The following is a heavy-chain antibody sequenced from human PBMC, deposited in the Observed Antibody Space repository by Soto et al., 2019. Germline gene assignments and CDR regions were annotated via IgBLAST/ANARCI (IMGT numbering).Heavy chain of an antibody. D-gene: IGHD2-21*01. CDR3: AKGDSIPDAFDI. J-gene: IGHJ3*02. V-gene: IGHV3-23*01. Sequence: EVQLLESGGGLVQPGGSLRLSCSAFGFTFSNYAMSWVRQAPGKGLEWVSSISPSGDSSYYADSMRGRVTISRDNSRNTLYLQPSSLRAADTALYYCAKGDSIPDAFDIWGQGTKVTVSS. CDR1: GFTFSNYA. CDR2: ISPSGDSS.